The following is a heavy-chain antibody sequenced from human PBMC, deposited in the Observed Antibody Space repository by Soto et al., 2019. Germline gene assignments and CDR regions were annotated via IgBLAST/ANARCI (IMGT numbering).Heavy chain of an antibody. J-gene: IGHJ4*02. CDR1: GFTVSSNY. Sequence: EVQLVESGGGLIQPGGSLRLSCAASGFTVSSNYMSWVRQAPGKGLEWVSVIYSGGSTYYADSVKGRFTISRDNSKNTLYLQMNSLRAEDTAVYYCARVRRDGHTIDEWRRKYYFDYWGQGTLVTVSS. CDR2: IYSGGST. V-gene: IGHV3-53*01. D-gene: IGHD5-12*01. CDR3: ARVRRDGHTIDEWRRKYYFDY.